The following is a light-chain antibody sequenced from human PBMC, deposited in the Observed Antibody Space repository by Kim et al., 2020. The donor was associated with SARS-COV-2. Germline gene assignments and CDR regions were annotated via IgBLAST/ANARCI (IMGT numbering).Light chain of an antibody. Sequence: GQRVTITCSGSTSNIGSKSVNWYHHLPGTAPELLIYSDNQRPSGVPDRFSGSKSGTSASLAISGLQSDDEADYYCAAWDDSLNGYVFGTGTKVTVL. J-gene: IGLJ1*01. CDR3: AAWDDSLNGYV. V-gene: IGLV1-44*01. CDR1: TSNIGSKS. CDR2: SDN.